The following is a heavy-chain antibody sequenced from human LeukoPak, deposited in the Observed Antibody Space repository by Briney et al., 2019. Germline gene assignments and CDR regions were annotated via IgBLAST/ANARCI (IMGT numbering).Heavy chain of an antibody. CDR3: ARDFGSNDWYNWFEP. CDR1: GFILSNYG. Sequence: GGSLRLSCTASGFILSNYGIRWVRQAPGEGLEWVAMLSHDGVSQYYVDSAKGRFTISRDNLKNTLYLQMNSLRPEDTAVYYCARDFGSNDWYNWFEPWGQGTLVTVSS. V-gene: IGHV3-30*03. D-gene: IGHD6-19*01. J-gene: IGHJ5*02. CDR2: LSHDGVSQ.